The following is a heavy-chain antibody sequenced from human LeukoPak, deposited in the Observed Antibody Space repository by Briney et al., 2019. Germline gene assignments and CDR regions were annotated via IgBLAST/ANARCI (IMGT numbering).Heavy chain of an antibody. CDR2: INHSGST. J-gene: IGHJ4*02. CDR1: GGSFSGYY. CDR3: ARVDTTDSPPLY. V-gene: IGHV4-34*01. D-gene: IGHD1-14*01. Sequence: SETLSLTCAVYGGSFSGYYWSWIRQPPGKGLERIGEINHSGSTNYNPSLKSRVTISVDTSKNQFSLKLSPVTAADTAVYYCARVDTTDSPPLYWGQGTLVTVSS.